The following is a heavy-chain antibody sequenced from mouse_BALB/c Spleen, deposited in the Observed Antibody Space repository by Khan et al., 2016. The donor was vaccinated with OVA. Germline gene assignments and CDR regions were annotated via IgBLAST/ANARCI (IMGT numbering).Heavy chain of an antibody. Sequence: EVQLQESGPGLVKPSQSLSLTCTVTGYSITSDYAWNWLRQFPGNKLEWMGYMHYSGSTSYNPSLKSRISITRDSSKNKFFLHLTSVTSEDTATYYCARWLAYWGQGTLVTVSA. CDR1: GYSITSDYA. V-gene: IGHV3-2*02. CDR2: MHYSGST. CDR3: ARWLAY. J-gene: IGHJ3*01.